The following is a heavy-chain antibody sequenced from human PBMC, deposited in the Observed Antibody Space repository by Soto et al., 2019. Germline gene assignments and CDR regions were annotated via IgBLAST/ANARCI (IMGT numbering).Heavy chain of an antibody. CDR3: AKGRAVATQLYYYGMDV. D-gene: IGHD6-19*01. V-gene: IGHV3-30*18. Sequence: QVQLVESGGGVVQPGRSLRLSCAASGFTFSSYGMHWVRQAPGKGLEWVAVISYAGSNKYYADSVKGRFTISRDNSKNTLYLEMKRLGAEDTAWYYCAKGRAVATQLYYYGMDVWGQGTTVTVSS. CDR2: ISYAGSNK. J-gene: IGHJ6*02. CDR1: GFTFSSYG.